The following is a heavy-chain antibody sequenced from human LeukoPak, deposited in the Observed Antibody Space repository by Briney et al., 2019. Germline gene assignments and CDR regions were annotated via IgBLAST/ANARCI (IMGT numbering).Heavy chain of an antibody. J-gene: IGHJ5*02. D-gene: IGHD2-15*01. CDR3: ARGGYCSGGSCYRIDP. Sequence: GGSLRLSCADSGLTFRNYWMHWVRQAPGKGLVWVARINSDGSSTSYADSVEGRFTISRDNAKNTLYLQMNSLRAEDTAVYYCARGGYCSGGSCYRIDPWGQGTLVTVSS. CDR1: GLTFRNYW. CDR2: INSDGSST. V-gene: IGHV3-74*01.